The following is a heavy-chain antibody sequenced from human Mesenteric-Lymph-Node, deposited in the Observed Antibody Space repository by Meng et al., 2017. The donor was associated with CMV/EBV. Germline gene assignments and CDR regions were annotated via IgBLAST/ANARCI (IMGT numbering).Heavy chain of an antibody. CDR1: GFSMSNYY. V-gene: IGHV3-53*01. CDR3: ASHTHYAGNPPGTHNC. J-gene: IGHJ4*02. D-gene: IGHD1-14*01. Sequence: GESLKISCAASGFSMSNYYMNWVRQTPGKGLEWVAVLYSDGSTLGAFTYYADSVRGRFIISRDNSKNTLNLQMDNLRADDTAVYYCASHTHYAGNPPGTHNCWGQGTLVTVSS. CDR2: LYSDGSTLGAFT.